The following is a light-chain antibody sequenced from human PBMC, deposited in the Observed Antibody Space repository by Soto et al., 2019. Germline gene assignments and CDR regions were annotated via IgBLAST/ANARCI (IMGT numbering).Light chain of an antibody. V-gene: IGKV3-11*01. CDR2: GAS. CDR1: QSGSSN. Sequence: EIVMTQSPATLSVSPGERATLSCRASQSGSSNSAWYQQKPGQAPRLLIYGASTRATGIPARFSGSGSGTDFTLAISSLEPEDFAVYYCQQRSNWGVTFGQGTRLEI. J-gene: IGKJ5*01. CDR3: QQRSNWGVT.